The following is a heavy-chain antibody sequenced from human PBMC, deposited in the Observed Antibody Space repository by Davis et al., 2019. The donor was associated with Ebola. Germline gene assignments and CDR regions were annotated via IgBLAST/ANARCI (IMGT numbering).Heavy chain of an antibody. Sequence: ASVKVSCKASGYTFTSYDINWVRQATGQGLEWMGWMNPNSGNTGYAQKFQGWVTMTRDTSISTAYMELSRLRSDDTAVYYCASESGGYYGMDVWGQGTTVTVSS. CDR3: ASESGGYYGMDV. J-gene: IGHJ6*02. CDR2: MNPNSGNT. V-gene: IGHV1-8*01. CDR1: GYTFTSYD. D-gene: IGHD3-10*01.